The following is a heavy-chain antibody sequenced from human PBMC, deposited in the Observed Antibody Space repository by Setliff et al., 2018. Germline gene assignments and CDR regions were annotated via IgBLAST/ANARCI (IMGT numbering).Heavy chain of an antibody. CDR3: ARKQYYYDSSGQNWFDP. J-gene: IGHJ5*02. Sequence: SVKVSCKASGGTFSSYAISWVRQAPGQGPEWMGGIIPIFGTANYAQKFQGRVTITADESTSTAYMELSSLRSEDTAVYYCARKQYYYDSSGQNWFDPWGQGTLVTVSS. V-gene: IGHV1-69*13. CDR1: GGTFSSYA. D-gene: IGHD3-22*01. CDR2: IIPIFGTA.